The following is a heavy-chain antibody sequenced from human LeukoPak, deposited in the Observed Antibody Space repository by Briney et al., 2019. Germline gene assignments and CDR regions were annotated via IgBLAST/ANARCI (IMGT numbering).Heavy chain of an antibody. V-gene: IGHV1-2*02. CDR3: ARDLVATSILGFDY. J-gene: IGHJ4*02. Sequence: VASVKVSCKASGYTFTGYYMHWVRQAPGQGLEWMGWINPNSGGTNYAQKFQGRVTMTRDTSISTAYMELSRLRSDDTAVYYCARDLVATSILGFDYWGQGTLVHVSS. D-gene: IGHD5-12*01. CDR2: INPNSGGT. CDR1: GYTFTGYY.